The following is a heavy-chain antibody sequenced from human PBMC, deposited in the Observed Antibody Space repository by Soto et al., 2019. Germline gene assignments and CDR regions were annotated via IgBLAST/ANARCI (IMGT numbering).Heavy chain of an antibody. D-gene: IGHD6-25*01. V-gene: IGHV1-2*04. CDR3: APDQSTEAAGPEPPKYYYGMDV. CDR1: GYTFTGYY. CDR2: INPNSGGT. J-gene: IGHJ6*02. Sequence: GASVKVSCKASGYTFTGYYMHWVRQAPGQGLEWMGWINPNSGGTNYAQKFQGWVTMTRDTSISTAYMELSRLRSDHTAVYYCAPDQSTEAAGPEPPKYYYGMDVCGQVPTVTVS.